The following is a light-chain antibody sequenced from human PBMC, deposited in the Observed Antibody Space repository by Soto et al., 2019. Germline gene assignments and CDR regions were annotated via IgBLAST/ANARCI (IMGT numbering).Light chain of an antibody. CDR2: EVS. CDR3: NSYTSKSTGV. CDR1: SSDVGGYNY. V-gene: IGLV2-14*01. J-gene: IGLJ1*01. Sequence: QSVRTQPASVSRSPGQSITISCTGTSSDVGGYNYVSWYQQHPGKAPKLIIYEVSNRPSGVSNRFSGSKSGNTASLTISGLQAEDEADYYCNSYTSKSTGVFGTGTQLTFL.